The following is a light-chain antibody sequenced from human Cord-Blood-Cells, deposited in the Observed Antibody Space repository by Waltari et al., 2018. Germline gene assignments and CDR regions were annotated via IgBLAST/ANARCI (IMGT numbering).Light chain of an antibody. Sequence: DIQMTQSPSSLSASVGDRVTITCRASQSISSYLNWYQQKPGKAPKRLIYAASSLQSGVPSRFSGSGSGTDCTLTISSLQPEDFATYYCQQSYSTPPGYTFGQGTKLEIK. CDR1: QSISSY. V-gene: IGKV1-39*01. CDR3: QQSYSTPPGYT. CDR2: AAS. J-gene: IGKJ2*01.